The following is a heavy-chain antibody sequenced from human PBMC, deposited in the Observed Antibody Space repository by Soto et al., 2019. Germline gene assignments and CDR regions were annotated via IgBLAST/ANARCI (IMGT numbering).Heavy chain of an antibody. CDR3: GKSRRVLGWGGGGEYYFDY. D-gene: IGHD3-16*01. Sequence: QVQLQESGPGLVKPSETLSLTCTVSGGSISSYYWSWIRQPPGKGLEWIGYIYYSGSTNYNPSLKGRAPIQENPSKNLFPLKLGCVAAGAAAVFYVGKSRRVLGWGGGGEYYFDYWGQGTLVTVSS. J-gene: IGHJ4*02. CDR2: IYYSGST. CDR1: GGSISSYY. V-gene: IGHV4-59*01.